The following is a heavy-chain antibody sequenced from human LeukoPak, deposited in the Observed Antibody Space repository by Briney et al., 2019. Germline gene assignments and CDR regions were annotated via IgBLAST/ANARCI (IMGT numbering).Heavy chain of an antibody. V-gene: IGHV4-34*01. CDR2: INHSGST. J-gene: IGHJ4*02. CDR3: AGYYYDSSGYYRPFDY. CDR1: GGSFSGYY. D-gene: IGHD3-22*01. Sequence: SETLSLTCAVYGGSFSGYYWSWIRQPPGKGLEWIGEINHSGSTNYNPSLKSRVTISVDTSKSQFPLKLSSVTAADTAVYYCAGYYYDSSGYYRPFDYWGQGTLVTVSS.